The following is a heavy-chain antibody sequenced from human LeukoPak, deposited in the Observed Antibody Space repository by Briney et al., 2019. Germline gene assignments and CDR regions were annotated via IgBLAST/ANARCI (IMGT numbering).Heavy chain of an antibody. Sequence: SETLSLTCTVSGGSISSYYWSWIRQPPGKGLEWIGYIYYSGRTHYNPSLKSRVTISVDTSKNQFSLRLSSVTAADTAVYYCARSSEGRYYYDSSGFSYYYYYMDVWGKGTTVTISS. V-gene: IGHV4-59*01. J-gene: IGHJ6*03. CDR1: GGSISSYY. CDR3: ARSSEGRYYYDSSGFSYYYYYMDV. D-gene: IGHD3-22*01. CDR2: IYYSGRT.